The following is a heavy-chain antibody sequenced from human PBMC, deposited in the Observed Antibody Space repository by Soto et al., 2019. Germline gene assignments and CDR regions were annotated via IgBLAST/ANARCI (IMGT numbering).Heavy chain of an antibody. CDR2: IYYSGST. CDR1: GGSISSGGYY. V-gene: IGHV4-31*03. Sequence: QVQLQESGPGLVKPSQTLSLTCTVSGGSISSGGYYWSWIRQHPGKGLEWIGYIYYSGSTYYNPSRKSRVTQSVEPAKNPCSLKLGSVTAADTAVYYCARERVVVVTSRGGLDYWGQGTLVTVSS. D-gene: IGHD3-22*01. CDR3: ARERVVVVTSRGGLDY. J-gene: IGHJ4*02.